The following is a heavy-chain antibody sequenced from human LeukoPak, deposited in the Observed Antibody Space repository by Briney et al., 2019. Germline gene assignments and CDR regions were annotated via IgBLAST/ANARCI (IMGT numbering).Heavy chain of an antibody. CDR3: ARSFSYGMDV. CDR2: ISSTSSYI. J-gene: IGHJ6*02. CDR1: GFTFSSYS. Sequence: PGGSLRLSCAASGFTFSSYSVSWVRQAPGKGLEWVSSISSTSSYIYYADSMKGRFTISRDNAMNSLYLQMNSLRVEDTAVYYCARSFSYGMDVWGQGTTVIVSS. V-gene: IGHV3-21*01.